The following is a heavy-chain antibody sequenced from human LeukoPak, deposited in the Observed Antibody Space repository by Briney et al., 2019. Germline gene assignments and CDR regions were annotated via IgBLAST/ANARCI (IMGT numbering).Heavy chain of an antibody. J-gene: IGHJ4*02. V-gene: IGHV1-24*01. D-gene: IGHD2-15*01. CDR3: AAKPAGGGWYYFDY. CDR2: FDPEDGET. CDR1: GYTLTELS. Sequence: ASVKVSCKVSGYTLTELSMHWVRQAPGKGLEWMRGFDPEDGETIYAQKFQGRVTMTEDTSTDTAYMELSSLRSEDTAVYYCAAKPAGGGWYYFDYWGQGTLVTVPS.